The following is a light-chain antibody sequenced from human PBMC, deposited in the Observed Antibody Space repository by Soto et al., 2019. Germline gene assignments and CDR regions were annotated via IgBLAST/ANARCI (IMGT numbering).Light chain of an antibody. CDR2: DVS. CDR1: QSISSW. J-gene: IGKJ1*01. V-gene: IGKV1-5*01. Sequence: DIQMTQSPPTLSASVGDRVTITCRASQSISSWLAWYQQRPGKDPNLLIYDVSSLESGVPYRFSGSGSGTEFTLTISSLQPDDFVTYYCQQHTNYPWTFGQGTKVEIK. CDR3: QQHTNYPWT.